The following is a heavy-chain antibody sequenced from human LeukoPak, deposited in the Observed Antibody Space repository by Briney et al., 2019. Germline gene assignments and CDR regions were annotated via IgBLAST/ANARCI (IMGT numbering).Heavy chain of an antibody. D-gene: IGHD6-19*01. Sequence: PGESLRLSCAASGFTFSSYTMTWVRQAPGEGLEWVSSISSTTSYIYYADSVKGRFTVSRDNAKSSLYLQMNSLRAEDTAVYYCARTTAMAGFDYWGQGTLVTVSS. CDR2: ISSTTSYI. CDR1: GFTFSSYT. J-gene: IGHJ4*02. V-gene: IGHV3-21*01. CDR3: ARTTAMAGFDY.